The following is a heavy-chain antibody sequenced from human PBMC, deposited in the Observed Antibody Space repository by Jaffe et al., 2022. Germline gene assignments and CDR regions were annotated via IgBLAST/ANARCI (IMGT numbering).Heavy chain of an antibody. J-gene: IGHJ4*02. Sequence: QVQLVESGGGVVQPGGSLRLSCAASGFTFSSYGMHWVRQAPGKGLEWVAFIRYDGSNKYYADSVKGRFTISRDNSKNTLYLQMNSLRAEDTAVYYCAKDSHSSGWYGRGYFDYWGQGTLVTVSS. D-gene: IGHD6-19*01. V-gene: IGHV3-30*02. CDR1: GFTFSSYG. CDR2: IRYDGSNK. CDR3: AKDSHSSGWYGRGYFDY.